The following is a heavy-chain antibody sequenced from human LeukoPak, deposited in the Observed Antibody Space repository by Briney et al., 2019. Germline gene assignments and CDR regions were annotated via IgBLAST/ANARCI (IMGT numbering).Heavy chain of an antibody. Sequence: ASVKVSCKASRYTFTDYYVNWVRQAPGQGLEWMGWINPNSGGTNYARRFQSRVTMTRDTSISTAYMELSRLRSDDTAVYYCARGGWSLGYCSSSSCLDWFDPWGQGTLVTVSS. D-gene: IGHD2-2*01. V-gene: IGHV1-2*02. CDR3: ARGGWSLGYCSSSSCLDWFDP. J-gene: IGHJ5*02. CDR1: RYTFTDYY. CDR2: INPNSGGT.